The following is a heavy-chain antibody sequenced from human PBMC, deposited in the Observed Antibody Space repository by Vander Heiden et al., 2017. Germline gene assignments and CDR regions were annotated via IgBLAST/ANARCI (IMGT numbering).Heavy chain of an antibody. V-gene: IGHV1-69*06. J-gene: IGHJ5*02. CDR3: ARDGSRGFWFDP. CDR1: GGTFSSYA. D-gene: IGHD3-10*01. CDR2: IIPIFGTA. Sequence: QVQLVQSGAEVKKPGSSVKVSCKASGGTFSSYAISWVRQAPGQGLEWMGGIIPIFGTANYAQKFQGRVTITADKSTSTAYMELRSMRSEDTAVYYCARDGSRGFWFDPWGQGTLVTVSS.